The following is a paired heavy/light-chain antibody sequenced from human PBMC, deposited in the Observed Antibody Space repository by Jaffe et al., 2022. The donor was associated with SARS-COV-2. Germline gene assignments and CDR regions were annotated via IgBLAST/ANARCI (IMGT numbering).Heavy chain of an antibody. CDR3: ASSYSNGYWYFGH. Sequence: QLLLQESGPGLVTASETLSLTCTVSGDSITTSSYYWGWIRQSPGEGLEWIGNWNERMYYNPSLRSRVTISVDTSKNQFSLKLNSVTAADTAVYYCASSYSNGYWYFGHWGRGTLVTVSS. V-gene: IGHV4-39*01. CDR1: GDSITTSSYY. D-gene: IGHD3-22*01. CDR2: WNERM. J-gene: IGHJ2*01.
Light chain of an antibody. J-gene: IGLJ2*01. Sequence: YVVTQAPSVSAAPGETARIACGGDNIRSKGVHWYQQRPGQAPVLIIYNNNNRPSGIPERFSGSNSGNKATLTISWVEVADEADYHCQVWDNSGDQPAVFGGGTRLTVL. CDR2: NNN. V-gene: IGLV3-21*04. CDR1: NIRSKG. CDR3: QVWDNSGDQPAV.